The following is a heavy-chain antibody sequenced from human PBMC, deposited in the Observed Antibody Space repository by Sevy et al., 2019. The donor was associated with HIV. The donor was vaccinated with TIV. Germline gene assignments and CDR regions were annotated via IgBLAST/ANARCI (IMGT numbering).Heavy chain of an antibody. CDR2: ISPSGSTI. V-gene: IGHV3-48*02. J-gene: IGHJ6*02. Sequence: LSLTCAASGFTFNSYSINCVRQATGKGLEWVSYISPSGSTIQYADSVKGRFTLSRDNAKNSAYLQMNSLRDEDTAVYYCARDGVYKYDSSGYPFYYYGMDVWGQGTTVTVSS. D-gene: IGHD3-22*01. CDR3: ARDGVYKYDSSGYPFYYYGMDV. CDR1: GFTFNSYS.